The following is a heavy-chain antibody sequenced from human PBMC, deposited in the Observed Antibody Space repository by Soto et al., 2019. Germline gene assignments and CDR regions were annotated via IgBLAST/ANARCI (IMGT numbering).Heavy chain of an antibody. J-gene: IGHJ3*02. CDR1: GYSFTSYD. Sequence: ASVKVSCKASGYSFTSYDINWVRQAPGQGLELMGWINPNNGNTDYAQKFQGRVTMTGDISITTAYMELSSLRSDDTAAYYCAVMISDASDIWGQGTVVTVSS. D-gene: IGHD2-21*01. CDR2: INPNNGNT. V-gene: IGHV1-8*01. CDR3: AVMISDASDI.